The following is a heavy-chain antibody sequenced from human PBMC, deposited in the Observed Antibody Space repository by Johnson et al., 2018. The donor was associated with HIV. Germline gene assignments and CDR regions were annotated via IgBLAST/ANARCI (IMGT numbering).Heavy chain of an antibody. V-gene: IGHV3-30*02. D-gene: IGHD3-16*01. Sequence: QVHLVESGGGVVQPGMSLRLSCAASGFTFSSYGMHWVRQAPGKGLEWVAFIRYDGSNKNNANSVRGGLTISRDNSKKTLNLQMNSLRAEDTAVYYCAKDRLFGFRNDAFDIWGQGTMVTVSS. J-gene: IGHJ3*02. CDR1: GFTFSSYG. CDR2: IRYDGSNK. CDR3: AKDRLFGFRNDAFDI.